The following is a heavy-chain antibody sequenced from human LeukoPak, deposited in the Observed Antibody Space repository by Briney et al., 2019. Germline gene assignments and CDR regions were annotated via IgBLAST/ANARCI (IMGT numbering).Heavy chain of an antibody. CDR2: IWYDESNK. CDR3: AREVGISMIVSEPGFDY. V-gene: IGHV3-33*01. Sequence: GRSLRLSCAASGFTFSSYGMHWVRQAPGKGLEWVAVIWYDESNKYYADSVKGRFTISRDNSKNTLYLQMNSLRAEDTAVYYCAREVGISMIVSEPGFDYWGQGTLVTVSS. D-gene: IGHD3-22*01. CDR1: GFTFSSYG. J-gene: IGHJ4*02.